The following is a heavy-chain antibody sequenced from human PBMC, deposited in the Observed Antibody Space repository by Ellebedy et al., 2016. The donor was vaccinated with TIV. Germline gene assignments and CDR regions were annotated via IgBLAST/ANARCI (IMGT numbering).Heavy chain of an antibody. D-gene: IGHD4-23*01. CDR2: LYRGGST. Sequence: GGSLRLSCAASGFTVSSNDMSWVRQAPGKGLEWVSILYRGGSTYYADSVKGRFSISRDNSKNTLYLQMNSLRAEDTAVYYCANSPPPGFGVKSLDVWGQGTTVTVSS. CDR3: ANSPPPGFGVKSLDV. CDR1: GFTVSSND. V-gene: IGHV3-53*01. J-gene: IGHJ6*02.